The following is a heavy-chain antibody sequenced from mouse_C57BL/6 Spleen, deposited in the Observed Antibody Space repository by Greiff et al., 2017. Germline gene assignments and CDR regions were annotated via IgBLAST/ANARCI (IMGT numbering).Heavy chain of an antibody. CDR1: GYTFTSYT. Sequence: VNLVESGAELARPGASVKMSCKASGYTFTSYTMHWVKQRPGQGLEWIGYINPSSGYTKYNQKFKDKATLTADKSSSTAYMQLSSLTSEDSAVYYCARGDYGGFDYWGQGTTLTVSS. CDR3: ARGDYGGFDY. J-gene: IGHJ2*01. D-gene: IGHD1-1*01. V-gene: IGHV1-4*01. CDR2: INPSSGYT.